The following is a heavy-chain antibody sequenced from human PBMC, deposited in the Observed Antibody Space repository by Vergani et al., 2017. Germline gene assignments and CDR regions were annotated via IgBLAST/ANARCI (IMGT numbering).Heavy chain of an antibody. J-gene: IGHJ5*02. CDR1: GGSISSSSYY. Sequence: QLQLQESGPGLVKPSETLSLTCTVSGGSISSSSYYWGWIRQPPGKGLEWIGSIYYSGGTYYNPSLKSRVTISVDTSKNHFSLKVSSVTAADTAVYYCARQLLVVIPAAFVSWFDPWGQGTLVTVSS. V-gene: IGHV4-39*01. D-gene: IGHD2-2*01. CDR3: ARQLLVVIPAAFVSWFDP. CDR2: IYYSGGT.